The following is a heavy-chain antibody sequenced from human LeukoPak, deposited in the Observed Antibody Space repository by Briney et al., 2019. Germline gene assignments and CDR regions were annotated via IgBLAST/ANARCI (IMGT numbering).Heavy chain of an antibody. CDR1: GYTSTSYA. CDR3: APSRGSSWYYFDY. V-gene: IGHV1-3*01. D-gene: IGHD6-13*01. CDR2: INAGNGNT. Sequence: EASVKVSCKASGYTSTSYAMHWVRQAPGQRLEWMGWINAGNGNTKYSQKFQGRVTITRDTSASTAYMELSSLRSEDTAVYYCAPSRGSSWYYFDYWGQGTLVTVSS. J-gene: IGHJ4*02.